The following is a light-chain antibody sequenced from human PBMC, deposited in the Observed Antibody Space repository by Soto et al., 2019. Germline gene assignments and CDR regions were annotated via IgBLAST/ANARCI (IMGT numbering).Light chain of an antibody. V-gene: IGLV2-14*01. J-gene: IGLJ1*01. CDR1: SSDVGGYNY. Sequence: QSVLTQPASVSGSPGQSITISCTGTSSDVGGYNYVSWYQQHPGKAPKLMIYDVSNRPSGVSNRFSGSKSGNTASLTISGLQAEDEADYYCSSYTSISTLFYGFGTGTKLTVL. CDR2: DVS. CDR3: SSYTSISTLFYG.